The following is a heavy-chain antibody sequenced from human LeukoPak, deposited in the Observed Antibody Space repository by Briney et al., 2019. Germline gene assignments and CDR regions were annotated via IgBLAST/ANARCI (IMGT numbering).Heavy chain of an antibody. CDR3: ARVVIVVVPAARTNNWFDP. CDR2: IYYSGST. J-gene: IGHJ5*02. CDR1: GGSISSSSYY. Sequence: SETLSLTCTVSGGSISSSSYYWSWIRQPPGKGLEWIGSIYYSGSTYYNPSLKSRVTISVDTSKNQFSLKLSSVTAADTAVYYCARVVIVVVPAARTNNWFDPWGQGTLVTVSS. D-gene: IGHD2-2*01. V-gene: IGHV4-39*01.